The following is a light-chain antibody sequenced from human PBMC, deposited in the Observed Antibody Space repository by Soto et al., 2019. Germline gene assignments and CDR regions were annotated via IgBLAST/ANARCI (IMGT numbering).Light chain of an antibody. J-gene: IGKJ1*01. CDR1: QSVRSN. Sequence: EIVMTQSPATLSVSPGERATLSCRASQSVRSNLSWYQQKRGQAPRLLIYGASTRATGIPARFSGSGSGTEFSLTISSLQSEDFPVYYCQQYNNSWTFGQGT. CDR3: QQYNNSWT. CDR2: GAS. V-gene: IGKV3-15*01.